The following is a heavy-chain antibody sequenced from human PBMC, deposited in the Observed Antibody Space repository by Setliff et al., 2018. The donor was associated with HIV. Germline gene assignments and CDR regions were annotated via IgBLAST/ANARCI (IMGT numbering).Heavy chain of an antibody. J-gene: IGHJ6*01. CDR3: ARDRSSGLSFYYGMDV. Sequence: PSVKVSCKASGDTFTNYLMHWVRQAPGQGLEWMGIINLSSGSTTYAQTFQGRVTMTRDTSTSTVYMELSSLRSEDTAVYYCARDRSSGLSFYYGMDVWGPGTMVTVSS. CDR2: INLSSGST. D-gene: IGHD3-22*01. CDR1: GDTFTNYL. V-gene: IGHV1-46*01.